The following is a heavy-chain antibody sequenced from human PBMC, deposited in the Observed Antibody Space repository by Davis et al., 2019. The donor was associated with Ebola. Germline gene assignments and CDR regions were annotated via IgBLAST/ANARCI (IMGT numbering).Heavy chain of an antibody. V-gene: IGHV3-15*05. CDR3: ARELVAGRHHFDN. J-gene: IGHJ4*02. Sequence: GESLKISCAASGFTFNNAWMSWVRQAPGKGLEWVGRIKSKTDGGTTDYAAPVEGRFNISRDNSMNTLDLQMNSLTAEDTAVYYCARELVAGRHHFDNWGQGTLVTVSS. D-gene: IGHD1-26*01. CDR2: IKSKTDGGTT. CDR1: GFTFNNAW.